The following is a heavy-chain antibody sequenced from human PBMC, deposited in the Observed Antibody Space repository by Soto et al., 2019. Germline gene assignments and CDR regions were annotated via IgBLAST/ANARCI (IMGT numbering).Heavy chain of an antibody. CDR3: ARLMMDRSWYFDWFDP. CDR1: GASISTASYY. D-gene: IGHD6-13*01. Sequence: QLQLQELGPGLVKPSETLSLTCTVSGASISTASYYWGWIRQAPGKGLGWIASVNYAGTTYYSPSLKSRIAISIDTPKNQFSLKVNSVTAADTGLYFCARLMMDRSWYFDWFDPWGQGTLVTVSS. CDR2: VNYAGTT. V-gene: IGHV4-39*01. J-gene: IGHJ5*02.